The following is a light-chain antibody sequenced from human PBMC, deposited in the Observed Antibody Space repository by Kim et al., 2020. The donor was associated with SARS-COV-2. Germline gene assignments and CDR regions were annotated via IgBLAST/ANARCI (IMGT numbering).Light chain of an antibody. CDR1: GLGNQY. CDR3: QAWDSSTAV. J-gene: IGLJ3*02. V-gene: IGLV3-1*01. Sequence: SVSPGQTASITRSGNGLGNQYVCWYQEKPGQSPVLVIYQDNKRPSGIPERFSGSNSGNTDTLTISGTQAMDEADYYCQAWDSSTAVFGGGTQLTVL. CDR2: QDN.